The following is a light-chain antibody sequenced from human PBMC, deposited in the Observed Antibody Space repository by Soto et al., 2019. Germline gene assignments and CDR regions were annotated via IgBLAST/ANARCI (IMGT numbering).Light chain of an antibody. Sequence: DIVMTQSPLSLPVTPGELASISCRSSQSLLHSNGSNFLAWYQHKPGQAPRLLIYASSNRATGIPDRFSGSASGTDFTLTINRLEPEDFAVYYCQLYGISPHFGQGTRLEIK. V-gene: IGKV2-28*01. CDR1: QSLLHSNGSNF. CDR3: QLYGISPH. J-gene: IGKJ5*01. CDR2: ASS.